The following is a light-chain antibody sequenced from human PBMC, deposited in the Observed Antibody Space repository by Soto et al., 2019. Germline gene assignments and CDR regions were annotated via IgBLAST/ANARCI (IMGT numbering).Light chain of an antibody. CDR2: EVL. CDR3: SSYTSAITLI. J-gene: IGLJ2*01. CDR1: SSDIGDYNF. V-gene: IGLV2-14*03. Sequence: QSALTQPASVSGSPGQSITISCTGTSSDIGDYNFVSWYQQHPGQAPRLLIYEVLKRPSGISSRFSGSKSGNTASLTISGLQAEDEADYYCSSYTSAITLIFGGGTKVTVL.